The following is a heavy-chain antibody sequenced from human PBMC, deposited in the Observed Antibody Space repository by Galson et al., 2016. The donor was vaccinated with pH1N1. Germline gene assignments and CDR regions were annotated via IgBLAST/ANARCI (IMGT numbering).Heavy chain of an antibody. Sequence: ETLSLPCAVYGGPFSAYYWSWVRQPPGKGLEWIGEINHSEKTNYNPSLKSRVTISGDTSKKQFSLRLSSVTAADTAVYYCAADYSSSWYDPFDFWGLGTLVIVSS. CDR1: GGPFSAYY. CDR3: AADYSSSWYDPFDF. J-gene: IGHJ4*02. CDR2: INHSEKT. D-gene: IGHD6-13*01. V-gene: IGHV4-34*01.